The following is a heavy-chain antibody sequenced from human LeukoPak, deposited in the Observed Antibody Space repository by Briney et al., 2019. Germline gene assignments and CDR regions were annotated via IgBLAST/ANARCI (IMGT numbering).Heavy chain of an antibody. CDR3: ARRGGYSGHDFGGGPGGYLDF. V-gene: IGHV3-23*01. Sequence: GGSLRLSCAASGFIFSSYAMSWVRQAPGKGLEWVSVIENGDKASYADSVKGRFTISRDDSNKKVCLHLNSVSPEDTALYYCARRGGYSGHDFGGGPGGYLDFWGQGTVVTVSS. CDR2: IENGDKA. D-gene: IGHD5-12*01. CDR1: GFIFSSYA. J-gene: IGHJ4*02.